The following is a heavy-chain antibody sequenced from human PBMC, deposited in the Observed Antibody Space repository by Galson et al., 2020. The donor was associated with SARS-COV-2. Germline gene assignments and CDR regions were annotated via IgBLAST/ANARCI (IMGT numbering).Heavy chain of an antibody. CDR3: ARVDLWSGSGGDAVDI. D-gene: IGHD3-3*01. CDR2: IGPSGSTR. CDR1: GFSFSTYD. Sequence: GESLKISCVGSGFSFSTYDMNWVRQAPGKGLEWMSFIGPSGSTRYYAGSERGRFTISRDNAKNSLYLQMNSLRAEDTAVYYCARVDLWSGSGGDAVDIWGQGTMVTVSS. J-gene: IGHJ3*02. V-gene: IGHV3-48*03.